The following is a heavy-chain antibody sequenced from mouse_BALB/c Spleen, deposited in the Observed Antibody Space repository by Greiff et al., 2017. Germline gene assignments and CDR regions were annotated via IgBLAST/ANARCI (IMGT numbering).Heavy chain of an antibody. CDR1: GYTFTSYW. V-gene: IGHV1-87*01. D-gene: IGHD3-3*01. CDR3: ARGDEKAY. Sequence: VQLQESGAELARPGASVKLSCKASGYTFTSYWMQWVKQRPGQGLEWIGAIYPGDGDTRYTQKFKGKATLTADKSSSTAYMQLSSLASEDSAVYHCARGDEKAYRGQGTLVTVSA. CDR2: IYPGDGDT. J-gene: IGHJ3*01.